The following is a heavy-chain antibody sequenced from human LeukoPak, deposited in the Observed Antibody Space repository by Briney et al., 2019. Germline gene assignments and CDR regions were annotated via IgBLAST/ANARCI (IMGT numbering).Heavy chain of an antibody. Sequence: GGSLRLSCAASGFTFNNYSMNWVRQAPGKGLEWVSSISNSSSYIYYADSVKGRFTISRDNAKNSLYLQMNSLRAEDTGVYYCARDKVRDYGSGSYYKIPTRYMDVWGKGTTVTISS. J-gene: IGHJ6*03. CDR3: ARDKVRDYGSGSYYKIPTRYMDV. CDR1: GFTFNNYS. CDR2: ISNSSSYI. V-gene: IGHV3-21*01. D-gene: IGHD3-10*01.